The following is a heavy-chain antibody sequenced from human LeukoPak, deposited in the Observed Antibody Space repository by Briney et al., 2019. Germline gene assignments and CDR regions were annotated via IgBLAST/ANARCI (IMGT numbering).Heavy chain of an antibody. CDR1: GFAFGSHW. V-gene: IGHV3-74*01. J-gene: IGHJ4*02. D-gene: IGHD1-26*01. CDR3: TRDGSGSRIPFDY. CDR2: IESDASNT. Sequence: PGGSLRLSCAASGFAFGSHWMHWVRQAPGKGLVWVARIESDASNTRYADSVKGRFTISRDNANKTLYLQMNSLRVEDTAVYYCTRDGSGSRIPFDYWGQGTLVTVSS.